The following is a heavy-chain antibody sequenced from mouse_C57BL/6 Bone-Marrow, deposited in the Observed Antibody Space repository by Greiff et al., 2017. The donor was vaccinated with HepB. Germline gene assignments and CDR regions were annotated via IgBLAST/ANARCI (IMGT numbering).Heavy chain of an antibody. CDR3: PHYSYYFDY. CDR2: IDPETGGT. Sequence: QVQLQESGAELVRPGASVTLSCKASGYTFTDYEMHWVKQTPVHGLEWIGAIDPETGGTAYNQKFKGKAILTADKSSSTAYMELRSLTSEDSAIYYCPHYSYYFDYWGQGTTLTVSS. D-gene: IGHD1-1*02. CDR1: GYTFTDYE. V-gene: IGHV1-15*01. J-gene: IGHJ2*01.